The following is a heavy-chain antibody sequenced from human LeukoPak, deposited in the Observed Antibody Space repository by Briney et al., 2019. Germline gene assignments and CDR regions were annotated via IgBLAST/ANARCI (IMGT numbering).Heavy chain of an antibody. J-gene: IGHJ6*02. Sequence: GGSLRLSCAASGFTFSSYAMSWVRQAPGKGLEWVSAISGSGGSTYYADSVKGRFTISRDNSKNTLYLQMNSLRAGDTAVYYCARGGCSSTSCYTGDYYYYGMDVWGQGTTVTVSS. CDR2: ISGSGGST. V-gene: IGHV3-23*01. CDR3: ARGGCSSTSCYTGDYYYYGMDV. CDR1: GFTFSSYA. D-gene: IGHD2-2*02.